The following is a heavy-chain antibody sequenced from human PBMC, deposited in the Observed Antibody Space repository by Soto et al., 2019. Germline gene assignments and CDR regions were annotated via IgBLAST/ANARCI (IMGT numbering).Heavy chain of an antibody. D-gene: IGHD2-2*01. J-gene: IGHJ5*02. CDR1: GYTFSNYG. V-gene: IGHV1-18*01. CDR3: ARVVPGAEAWFGP. CDR2: ISLYSDGT. Sequence: GASVKVSCKTSGYTFSNYGITWVRQAPGQPLEWLAWISLYSDGTNYAQKFQGRVSMTTETSTTTAYMELRSLRSDDTAVYYCARVVPGAEAWFGPWGQRTLVAVSS.